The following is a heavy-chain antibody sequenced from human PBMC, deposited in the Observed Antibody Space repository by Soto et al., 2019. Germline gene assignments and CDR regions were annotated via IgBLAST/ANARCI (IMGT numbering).Heavy chain of an antibody. V-gene: IGHV3-49*03. J-gene: IGHJ6*02. CDR2: IRSKAYGGTT. D-gene: IGHD5-12*01. CDR1: GFTFGDYA. Sequence: PGGSLRLSCTASGFTFGDYAMSWFRQAPGKGLEWVGFIRSKAYGGTTEYAASVKGRFTISRDDSKSIAYLQMNSLKTEDAAVYYCARARPESGYDFPMDVWGQGTTVTVSS. CDR3: ARARPESGYDFPMDV.